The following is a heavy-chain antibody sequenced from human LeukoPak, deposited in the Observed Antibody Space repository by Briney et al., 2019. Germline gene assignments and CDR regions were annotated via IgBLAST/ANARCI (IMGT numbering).Heavy chain of an antibody. Sequence: SAKVSCKASGYTFTVYYIHWGRQTPGQRPECVGWFNPNSGGTKYVQTPQGRVTMTRDTSISKAHLELSSLRPETTAVHYCARAFGDIVDVFNSWGEGNLFIVSS. V-gene: IGHV1-2*02. J-gene: IGHJ4*02. D-gene: IGHD5-12*01. CDR1: GYTFTVYY. CDR3: ARAFGDIVDVFNS. CDR2: FNPNSGGT.